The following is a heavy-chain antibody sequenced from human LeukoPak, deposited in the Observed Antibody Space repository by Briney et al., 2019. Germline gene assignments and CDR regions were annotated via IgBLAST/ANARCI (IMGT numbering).Heavy chain of an antibody. CDR1: GGSISSYY. CDR3: ARTGSGGATSYSNWFDP. CDR2: IYYSGRT. D-gene: IGHD2-15*01. J-gene: IGHJ5*02. Sequence: SETLSLTCTVSGGSISSYYWSWIRQPPGKGLKWIGYIYYSGRTNYNPSLKSRVTISVDTSKNQFSLKLSSVTAADTAVYYCARTGSGGATSYSNWFDPWGQGTLVTVSS. V-gene: IGHV4-59*01.